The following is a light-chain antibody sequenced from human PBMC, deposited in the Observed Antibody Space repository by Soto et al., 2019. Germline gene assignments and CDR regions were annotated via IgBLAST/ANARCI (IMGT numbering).Light chain of an antibody. V-gene: IGLV2-23*02. Sequence: SALTQPASVSGSPGQSITISCTGTSSDVGSYDLVSWYQHHPGKAPKLMIYEVSKRPSGVSNRFSGSKSDNTASLTISGLQAEDEADYYCCSFAGSNTYVFGTGTKLTVL. J-gene: IGLJ1*01. CDR3: CSFAGSNTYV. CDR1: SSDVGSYDL. CDR2: EVS.